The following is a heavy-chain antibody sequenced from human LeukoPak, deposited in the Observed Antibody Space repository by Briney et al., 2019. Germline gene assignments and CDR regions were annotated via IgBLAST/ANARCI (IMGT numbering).Heavy chain of an antibody. D-gene: IGHD6-13*01. CDR1: GGSISSGGYY. Sequence: PSQTLSLTCTASGGSISSGGYYWSWIRQHPGKGLEWIGYIYYSGSTYYNPSLKSRVTISVDTSKNQFSLELSSVTAADTAVYYCARGSTTAAATDYFDYWGQGTLVTVSS. CDR3: ARGSTTAAATDYFDY. V-gene: IGHV4-31*03. CDR2: IYYSGST. J-gene: IGHJ4*02.